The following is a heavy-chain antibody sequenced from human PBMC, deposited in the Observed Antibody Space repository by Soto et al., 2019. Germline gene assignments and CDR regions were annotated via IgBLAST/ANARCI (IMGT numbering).Heavy chain of an antibody. CDR1: GFTFNNYA. CDR2: ISGSGGST. CDR3: GKGALVSSGWNDFDN. Sequence: EVQLLESGGGLVQPGGSLRLSCAASGFTFNNYAMNWVRQAPGKGLEWVSSISGSGGSTYYADSVKGRFTISRNNSRTPLNRQWKGWGARETPLIYGGKGALVSSGWNDFDNGGREPWSPSPQ. J-gene: IGHJ4*02. V-gene: IGHV3-23*01. D-gene: IGHD6-25*01.